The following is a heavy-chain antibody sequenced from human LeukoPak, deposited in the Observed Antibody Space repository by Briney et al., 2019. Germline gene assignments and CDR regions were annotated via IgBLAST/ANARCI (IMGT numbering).Heavy chain of an antibody. J-gene: IGHJ5*02. CDR1: GGSISSYY. CDR3: ARDKIVATIVNWFDP. V-gene: IGHV4-59*01. Sequence: SETLSLTCTVSGGSISSYYWSWIRQPPGKGLEWIGYIYYSGSTNYNPSLKSRVTISVDTSKNQFSLKLSSVTAADTAVYYCARDKIVATIVNWFDPWGQGTLVTVSS. CDR2: IYYSGST. D-gene: IGHD5-12*01.